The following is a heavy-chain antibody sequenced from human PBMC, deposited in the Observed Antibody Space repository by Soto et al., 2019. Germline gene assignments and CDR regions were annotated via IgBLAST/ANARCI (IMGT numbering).Heavy chain of an antibody. CDR1: GFTFSSYS. D-gene: IGHD2-8*01. V-gene: IGHV3-23*01. Sequence: GGSLRLSCAASGFTFSSYSMSWVRQAPGKGLEWVSAISGSGGSTYYADSVKGRFTISRDNSKNTLYLQMNSLRAEDTAVYYCAKEKVSQILGYYYGMDVWGQGTTVTVSS. CDR2: ISGSGGST. CDR3: AKEKVSQILGYYYGMDV. J-gene: IGHJ6*02.